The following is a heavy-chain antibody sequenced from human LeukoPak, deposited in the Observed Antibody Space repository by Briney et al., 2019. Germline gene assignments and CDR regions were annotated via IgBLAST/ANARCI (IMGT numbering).Heavy chain of an antibody. V-gene: IGHV3-53*01. D-gene: IGHD2-15*01. CDR3: ASPQGYCNGGSCYRGAFDI. CDR1: GFTFSNYW. CDR2: IYSGGST. Sequence: GGSLRLSCAASGFTFSNYWIHWVRQAPGKGLEWVSIIYSGGSTYYADSVKGRFTISRDNSKNTLYLQMNSLRAEDTAVYYCASPQGYCNGGSCYRGAFDIWGQGTMVTVSS. J-gene: IGHJ3*02.